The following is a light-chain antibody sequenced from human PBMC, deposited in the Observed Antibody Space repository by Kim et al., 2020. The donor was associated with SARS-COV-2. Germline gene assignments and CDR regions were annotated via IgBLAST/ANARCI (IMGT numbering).Light chain of an antibody. Sequence: ETVMTQSPATLSVSPGERATLSCRASQSVSSNLAWYQQKPGQAPRLLIYDASTRATGIPARFSGSGSGTDFTLTISSLQSEDFAVYYCQQYNNWQPYTFGQGTKLEI. J-gene: IGKJ2*01. CDR1: QSVSSN. CDR3: QQYNNWQPYT. V-gene: IGKV3-15*01. CDR2: DAS.